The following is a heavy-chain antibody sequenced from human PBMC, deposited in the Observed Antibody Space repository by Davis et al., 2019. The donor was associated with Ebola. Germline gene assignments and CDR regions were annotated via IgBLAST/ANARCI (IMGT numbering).Heavy chain of an antibody. J-gene: IGHJ4*02. CDR3: ARIQLWLFNY. V-gene: IGHV3-21*04. CDR2: ISSSSSYI. Sequence: GESLKISCAASGFTFSSYTMHWVRHAPGKGLEWVLSISSSSSYIYYADSVKGRFTISRDNAKNSLYLQMNSLRAEDTAVYYCARIQLWLFNYWGQGTLVTVSS. D-gene: IGHD5-18*01. CDR1: GFTFSSYT.